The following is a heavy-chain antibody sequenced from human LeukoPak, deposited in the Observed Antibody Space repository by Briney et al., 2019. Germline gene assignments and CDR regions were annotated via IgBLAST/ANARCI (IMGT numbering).Heavy chain of an antibody. CDR2: INHSGST. Sequence: PSETLSLTCTVSGGSISSYYWSWIRQPPGKGLEWIGEINHSGSTNYNPSLKSRVTISVDTSKNQFSLKLSSVTAADTAVYYCARLRGEGDYYYYYYIDVWGTGTTVTVSS. CDR3: ARLRGEGDYYYYYYIDV. CDR1: GGSISSYY. D-gene: IGHD2-21*01. J-gene: IGHJ6*03. V-gene: IGHV4-34*01.